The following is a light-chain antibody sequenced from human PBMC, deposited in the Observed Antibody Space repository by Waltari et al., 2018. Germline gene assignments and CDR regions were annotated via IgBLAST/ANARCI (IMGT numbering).Light chain of an antibody. V-gene: IGLV7-43*01. Sequence: QNVVTQEPSLPVSPGGTVTLPCASSTGALAGDFYPSWFQQMPGQAPRALIFGSTNKYSWTPARFSGSLLGGKAALTLSGAQPEDEADYYCLLHFGGDQLVFGGGTKLTVL. J-gene: IGLJ3*02. CDR1: TGALAGDFY. CDR2: GST. CDR3: LLHFGGDQLV.